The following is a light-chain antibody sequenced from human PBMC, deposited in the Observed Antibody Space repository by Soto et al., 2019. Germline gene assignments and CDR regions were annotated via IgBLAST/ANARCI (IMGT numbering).Light chain of an antibody. CDR2: KAS. CDR1: QSISSW. CDR3: QQYNSYPWT. Sequence: DIPMTQSPSTLSASVGDRVTITCRASQSISSWLAWYQQKPGKAPKLLFYKASTLESGVPSNFSGSGSGTEFTLTISSLQPEDFATYYCQQYNSYPWTFGQGTKVDVK. V-gene: IGKV1-5*03. J-gene: IGKJ1*01.